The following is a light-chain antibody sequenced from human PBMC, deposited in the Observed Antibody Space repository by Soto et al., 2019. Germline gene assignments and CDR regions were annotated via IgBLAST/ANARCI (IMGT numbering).Light chain of an antibody. CDR1: QSVLYNSNSKNY. J-gene: IGKJ4*01. Sequence: DIVMTQSPDSLAVSLGERATINCESSQSVLYNSNSKNYLAWYQQKVGQPPKLLIYWASTRESGVPDRFSGSGSGTDFTLTISSLQAEDVAVYYCQQYYSPPLTFGGGTKVDIK. CDR3: QQYYSPPLT. CDR2: WAS. V-gene: IGKV4-1*01.